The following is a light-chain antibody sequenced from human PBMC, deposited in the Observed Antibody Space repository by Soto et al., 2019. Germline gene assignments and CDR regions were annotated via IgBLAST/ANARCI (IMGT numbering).Light chain of an antibody. V-gene: IGKV1-5*03. CDR3: QHYNRYSEA. Sequence: DSMMLGSPCTISKSIGDRVTITCRASQTSSSWLAWYQQKPGKAPKLLIYKASTLKSGVPSRFSGSGSGTEFTLTISSLQPDDFATYYCQHYNRYSEAFGQGTKVDI. CDR2: KAS. CDR1: QTSSSW. J-gene: IGKJ1*01.